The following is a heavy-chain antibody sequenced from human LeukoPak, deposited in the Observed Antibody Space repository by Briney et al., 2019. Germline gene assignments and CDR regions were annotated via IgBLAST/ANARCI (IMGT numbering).Heavy chain of an antibody. V-gene: IGHV3-30-3*01. CDR1: GFTFSSYA. Sequence: GGSPRLSCAASGFTFSSYAMHCVRQAPGKRLERVSDISYDGSNKYYADSVKGRFTISRDNSKNTLYLQMNSLRAEDTAVYYCAREDYGDSNFFFDYWGQGTLVTVSS. CDR3: AREDYGDSNFFFDY. CDR2: ISYDGSNK. D-gene: IGHD4-17*01. J-gene: IGHJ4*02.